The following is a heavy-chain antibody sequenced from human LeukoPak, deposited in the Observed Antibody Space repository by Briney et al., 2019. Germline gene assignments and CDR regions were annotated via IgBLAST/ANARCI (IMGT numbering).Heavy chain of an antibody. J-gene: IGHJ5*02. V-gene: IGHV7-4-1*02. CDR3: ASSEQWLVNWFDP. CDR1: GYTFTSYA. D-gene: IGHD6-19*01. Sequence: ASVTVSCKASGYTFTSYAMNWVRQAPGQGLEWMGWINTNTGNPTYAQGFTGRFVFSLDTSVSTAYLQISSLKAEDTAVYYCASSEQWLVNWFDPWGQGTLVTVSS. CDR2: INTNTGNP.